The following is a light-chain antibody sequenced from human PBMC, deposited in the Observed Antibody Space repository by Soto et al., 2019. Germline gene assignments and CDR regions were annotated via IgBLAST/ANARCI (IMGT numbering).Light chain of an antibody. Sequence: QSVLTQPPSASGAPRRRVSISCSGNSSNIGSNYVYWYQQLPGTAPKVLIYRNNQRPSGVPDRFSGSKSGTSASLAISGLRSEDEADYYCAAWDDSLSGSYVFGKGTKVTVL. CDR3: AAWDDSLSGSYV. CDR1: SSNIGSNY. CDR2: RNN. J-gene: IGLJ1*01. V-gene: IGLV1-47*01.